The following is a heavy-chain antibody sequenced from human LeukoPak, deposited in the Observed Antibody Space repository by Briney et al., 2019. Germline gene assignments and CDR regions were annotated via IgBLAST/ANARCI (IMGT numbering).Heavy chain of an antibody. V-gene: IGHV3-23*01. CDR2: ILGSGGGDTT. Sequence: GGSLRLSCAASGFTFVGYAMSWVRLAPGKGLEWVSSILGSGGGDTTYYADSVQGRFTISRDNSKNTLYLQMNSLRVEDTAVYYCASRHSSGWYGSVGFRNWGQGTLVTVSS. CDR3: ASRHSSGWYGSVGFRN. J-gene: IGHJ4*02. CDR1: GFTFVGYA. D-gene: IGHD6-19*01.